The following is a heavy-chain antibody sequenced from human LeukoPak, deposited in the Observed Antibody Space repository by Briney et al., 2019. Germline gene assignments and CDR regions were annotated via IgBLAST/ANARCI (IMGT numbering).Heavy chain of an antibody. J-gene: IGHJ4*02. Sequence: PSETLSLTCAVYGGSFSGYYWSWIRQPPGKELEWIGEINHSGSTNYNPSLKSRVTISADTSKNQFSLKLSSVTAADTAVYYCARGRYSYGYFGYWGQGTLVTVSS. V-gene: IGHV4-34*01. D-gene: IGHD5-18*01. CDR1: GGSFSGYY. CDR3: ARGRYSYGYFGY. CDR2: INHSGST.